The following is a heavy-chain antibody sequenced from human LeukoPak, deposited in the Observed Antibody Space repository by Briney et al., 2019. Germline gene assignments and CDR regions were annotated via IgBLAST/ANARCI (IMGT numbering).Heavy chain of an antibody. CDR1: GYTFTSYG. V-gene: IGHV1-18*01. Sequence: GASVKVSCKASGYTFTSYGISWVRQAPGQWLEWMGWISAYNGNTNYAQKLQGRVTMTTDTSTSTAYMELRSLRSDDTAVYYCARDARSYYYDSSGYFGGYWGQGTLVTVSS. CDR2: ISAYNGNT. D-gene: IGHD3-22*01. CDR3: ARDARSYYYDSSGYFGGY. J-gene: IGHJ4*02.